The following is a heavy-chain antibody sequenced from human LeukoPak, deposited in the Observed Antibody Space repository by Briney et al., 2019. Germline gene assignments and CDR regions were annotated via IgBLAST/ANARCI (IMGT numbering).Heavy chain of an antibody. CDR2: ISWNSGSI. Sequence: PGGSLRLSCAASGFTFDDYAMHWVRQAPGKGLEWVSGISWNSGSIGYADSVKGRFTISRDNAKNSLYLQMNSLRAEDTALYYCAKFSPSKLLWFGELSLGSEHHDAFDIWGQGTMVTVSS. V-gene: IGHV3-9*01. CDR1: GFTFDDYA. J-gene: IGHJ3*02. D-gene: IGHD3-10*01. CDR3: AKFSPSKLLWFGELSLGSEHHDAFDI.